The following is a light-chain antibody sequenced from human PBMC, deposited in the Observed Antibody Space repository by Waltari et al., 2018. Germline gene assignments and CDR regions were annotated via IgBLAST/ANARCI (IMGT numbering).Light chain of an antibody. CDR1: EDVTNDY. CDR2: DAS. Sequence: VLTQSVGTLSLSPGERATLSCRASEDVTNDYFAWYQQKPGQAPSLLIYDASSRATGIADRFSGSGSGTDFTLTSTRLEPEDFAVYHCQKYGSLPWTFGQGTKLEMK. V-gene: IGKV3-20*01. J-gene: IGKJ1*01. CDR3: QKYGSLPWT.